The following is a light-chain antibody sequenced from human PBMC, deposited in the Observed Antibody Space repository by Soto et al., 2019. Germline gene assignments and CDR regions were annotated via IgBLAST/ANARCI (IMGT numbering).Light chain of an antibody. J-gene: IGKJ1*01. Sequence: EIVLTQSPGTLSLSPGERGTLSCRASQNLGTLYLAWFQQKSGQAPRLLIYSASRRATGIPDRFTGSGSGTDFTLTINRAEPEDFAVYFCQQYAGSPRTFGQGTKVDIK. V-gene: IGKV3-20*01. CDR3: QQYAGSPRT. CDR1: QNLGTLY. CDR2: SAS.